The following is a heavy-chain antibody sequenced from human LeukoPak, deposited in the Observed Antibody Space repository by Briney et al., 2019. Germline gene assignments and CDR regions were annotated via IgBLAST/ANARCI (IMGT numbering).Heavy chain of an antibody. Sequence: PGGSLRLSCAASGFTFSSYTMNWVRQAPGKGLEWVAWIKSSGTDMDHTDSVRGRFTISRDNVKNTLYLRMNGLRVEDTAVYYCARGDGSTDYSDHRLRYWGRGTLVTVSS. V-gene: IGHV3-48*01. CDR1: GFTFSSYT. D-gene: IGHD3-10*01. CDR2: IKSSGTDM. J-gene: IGHJ4*02. CDR3: ARGDGSTDYSDHRLRY.